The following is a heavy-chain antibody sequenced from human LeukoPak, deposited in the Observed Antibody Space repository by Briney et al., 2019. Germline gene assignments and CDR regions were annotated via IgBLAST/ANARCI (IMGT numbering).Heavy chain of an antibody. V-gene: IGHV4-4*09. CDR2: IYTSGST. D-gene: IGHD5-24*01. CDR3: ARHSRDGLTDFDY. Sequence: SETLSLTCTVSGGSISSYYWSWIRQPPGKGLEWIGYIYTSGSTNYNPSLKSRVTISVDTSKNQFSLKLSSVTAADPAVYYCARHSRDGLTDFDYWGQGTLVTVSS. J-gene: IGHJ4*02. CDR1: GGSISSYY.